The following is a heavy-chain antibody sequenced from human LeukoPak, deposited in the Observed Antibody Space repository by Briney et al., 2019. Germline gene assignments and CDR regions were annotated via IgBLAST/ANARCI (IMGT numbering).Heavy chain of an antibody. CDR2: INPNSGGT. CDR1: GYTFTGYD. J-gene: IGHJ4*02. V-gene: IGHV1-2*02. Sequence: ASVKVSCKASGYTFTGYDLHWVRQAPGQGLEWMGWINPNSGGTNYAQKFQGRVTMTRDTSITTAYMELSRLRSDDAALYYCASGARYCGGDSCYGPFGYWGQGTLVTVSS. CDR3: ASGARYCGGDSCYGPFGY. D-gene: IGHD2-15*01.